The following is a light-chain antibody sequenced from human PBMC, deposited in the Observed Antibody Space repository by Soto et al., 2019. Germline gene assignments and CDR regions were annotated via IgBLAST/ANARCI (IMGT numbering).Light chain of an antibody. V-gene: IGKV1-27*01. CDR3: QKYDSAPWT. CDR2: AAS. Sequence: EIQMTQSPSSLSASVGDRLTITCRASQGIGNFLAWYQQKPGKVPKLLIYAASTLQSGVPSRFSGSGSGPDFTLTISSLQPEDVATYYWQKYDSAPWTFGQGTKVEIK. J-gene: IGKJ1*01. CDR1: QGIGNF.